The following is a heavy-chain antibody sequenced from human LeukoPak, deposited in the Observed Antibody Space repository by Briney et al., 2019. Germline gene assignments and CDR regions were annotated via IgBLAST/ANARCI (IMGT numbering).Heavy chain of an antibody. Sequence: QPAGSLRLSCAASGFTFSSYAMSWVRQAPGKGLEWVSAISGSGGSTYYADSVKGRFTISRDNSKNTLYLQMNSLRAEDTAVYYCAKDLSDCSSTSCPTLEYYFDYWGQGTLVTVSS. CDR1: GFTFSSYA. J-gene: IGHJ4*02. CDR2: ISGSGGST. V-gene: IGHV3-23*01. CDR3: AKDLSDCSSTSCPTLEYYFDY. D-gene: IGHD2-2*01.